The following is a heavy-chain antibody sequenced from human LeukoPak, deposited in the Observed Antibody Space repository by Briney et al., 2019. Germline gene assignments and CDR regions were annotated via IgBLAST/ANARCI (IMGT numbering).Heavy chain of an antibody. CDR1: GYTFTSYG. D-gene: IGHD1-1*01. CDR3: ALGVNCNDPMHAIDV. V-gene: IGHV1-18*04. Sequence: GASVKVSCTASGYTFTSYGISWVRQAPGQGLEWMGWISDYNGNTNYAQTLQGRVTMTTDTSTSTTYMELRSLRSDDTAVTYCALGVNCNDPMHAIDVWGQGTMVTVSS. J-gene: IGHJ3*01. CDR2: ISDYNGNT.